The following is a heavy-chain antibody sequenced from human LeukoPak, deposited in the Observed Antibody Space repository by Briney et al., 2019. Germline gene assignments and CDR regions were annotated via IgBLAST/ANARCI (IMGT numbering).Heavy chain of an antibody. D-gene: IGHD2-15*01. CDR1: GFTFTNYW. J-gene: IGHJ4*02. CDR2: IKGDGSDK. CDR3: AKEEGGGSCHDY. V-gene: IGHV3-7*01. Sequence: PGGSLRLSCAASGFTFTNYWMTWIRQAPGKGLEWVAKIKGDGSDKYYLDSVKGRFTTSRDNAKNLLYLQMNSLRFEDTAVYYCAKEEGGGSCHDYWGQGTLVTVSS.